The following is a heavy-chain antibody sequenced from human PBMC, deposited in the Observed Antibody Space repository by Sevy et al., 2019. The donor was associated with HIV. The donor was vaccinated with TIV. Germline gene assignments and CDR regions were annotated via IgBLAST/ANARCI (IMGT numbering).Heavy chain of an antibody. CDR2: ISSSGSTI. CDR3: ARESPIAAAGTLG. CDR1: GFTFSDYY. D-gene: IGHD6-13*01. V-gene: IGHV3-11*01. J-gene: IGHJ4*02. Sequence: LSLTCAASGFTFSDYYMSWIRQAPGKGLEWVSISSSGSTIYYADSVKGRFTISRDNAKNSLYLQMNSLRAEDTAVYYCARESPIAAAGTLGWGQGTLVTVSS.